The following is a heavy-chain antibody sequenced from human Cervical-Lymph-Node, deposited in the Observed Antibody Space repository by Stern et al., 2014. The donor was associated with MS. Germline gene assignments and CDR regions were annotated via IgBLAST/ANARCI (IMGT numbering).Heavy chain of an antibody. Sequence: VQLVESGAEVQKPGASVKVSCKASGYTFIAYYLHWVRQAPGQGLEWMGWINPNSGGTKYAQKFQGWVTMTRDTSISTAYMELSRLRSDDTAVYYCAREGFCSGSTCYSTNYWGQGTPVTVSS. D-gene: IGHD2-15*01. CDR1: GYTFIAYY. CDR2: INPNSGGT. CDR3: AREGFCSGSTCYSTNY. J-gene: IGHJ4*02. V-gene: IGHV1-2*04.